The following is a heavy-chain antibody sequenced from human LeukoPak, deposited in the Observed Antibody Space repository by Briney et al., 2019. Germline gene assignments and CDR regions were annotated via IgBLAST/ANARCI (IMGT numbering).Heavy chain of an antibody. CDR2: IKSKTDGGTT. CDR1: GFTFSNAW. CDR3: TCGWYYYYGMDV. D-gene: IGHD6-19*01. Sequence: GGSLRLSWAASGFTFSNAWMNWVRQAPGKGLEWVGRIKSKTDGGTTDYAAPVKGRFTISRDDSKNTLYLQMNSLKTEDTAVYYCTCGWYYYYGMDVWGQGTTVTVSS. J-gene: IGHJ6*02. V-gene: IGHV3-15*07.